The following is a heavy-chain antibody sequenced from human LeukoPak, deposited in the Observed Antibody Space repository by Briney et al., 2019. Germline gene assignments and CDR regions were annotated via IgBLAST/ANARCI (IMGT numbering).Heavy chain of an antibody. D-gene: IGHD3-22*01. Sequence: PGGSLRPSSAVSGFTVSSNYMSWVRQAPREGLECVSVIYSVDRTNYADSVKGRVTISQDNSKNTPYLQMHSLRVEDTAVYYCASGSTSSGYRLAYWGQGTLVTVSS. J-gene: IGHJ4*02. CDR2: IYSVDRT. V-gene: IGHV3-53*01. CDR1: GFTVSSNY. CDR3: ASGSTSSGYRLAY.